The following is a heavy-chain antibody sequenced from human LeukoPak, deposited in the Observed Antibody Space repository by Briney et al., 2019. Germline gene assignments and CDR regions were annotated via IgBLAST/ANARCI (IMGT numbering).Heavy chain of an antibody. CDR3: ATRNY. CDR1: GFTVGNNY. CDR2: IYSGGAT. Sequence: GGPLRLSCAASGFTVGNNYMSWVRQAPGKGLEWVSLIYSGGATFYADSVEDRFTISRDNSKNTLYLQMNSLRADDTAVYYCATRNYWGQGTLVTVSS. J-gene: IGHJ4*02. V-gene: IGHV3-53*01.